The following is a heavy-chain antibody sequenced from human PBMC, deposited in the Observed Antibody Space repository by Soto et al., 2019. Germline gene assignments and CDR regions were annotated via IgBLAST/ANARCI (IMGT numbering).Heavy chain of an antibody. CDR3: ARTGGGMAARPLEY. CDR1: GYMFTTYG. Sequence: QVQLVQSGGEVKKPGASVEVSCRTSGYMFTTYGMSWVRQAPGQGLEWMAWISAYNGNKKYAQKSQGKVTMTTDTSTSTASIELRNLTPDKTGTYFCARTGGGMAARPLEYWGQGTLVTVSS. J-gene: IGHJ4*02. V-gene: IGHV1-18*04. D-gene: IGHD6-6*01. CDR2: ISAYNGNK.